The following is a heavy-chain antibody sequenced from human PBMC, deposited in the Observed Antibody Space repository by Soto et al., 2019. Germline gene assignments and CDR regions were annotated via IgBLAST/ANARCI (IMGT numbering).Heavy chain of an antibody. D-gene: IGHD3-22*01. CDR2: ISGNGDYT. J-gene: IGHJ4*02. CDR3: VQRGGSGYYGAFDY. V-gene: IGHV3-23*01. CDR1: GFTFSSYA. Sequence: EVQLLESGGGLVQPGGSLRLSCAASGFTFSSYAMTWVRQAPGKGLEWVSGISGNGDYTYYADSVKGRFTISRDNSRNTLYLQMNSLRAEDTAVYYCVQRGGSGYYGAFDYWGQGTLVTVSS.